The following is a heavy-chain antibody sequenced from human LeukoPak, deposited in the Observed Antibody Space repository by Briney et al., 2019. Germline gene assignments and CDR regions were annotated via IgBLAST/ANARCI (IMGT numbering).Heavy chain of an antibody. CDR1: GFSFSGYA. CDR2: LGGTGGGT. Sequence: PGGSLRLSCEASGFSFSGYAMNWIRQAPGKGLEWVSTLGGTGGGTYHADSVKGRFIISRDNSKKMLYLQMNNLAVEDTGVYYCSRGYGPLIRVSLYWGQGTVVTVSS. V-gene: IGHV3-23*01. CDR3: SRGYGPLIRVSLY. J-gene: IGHJ4*02. D-gene: IGHD5-18*01.